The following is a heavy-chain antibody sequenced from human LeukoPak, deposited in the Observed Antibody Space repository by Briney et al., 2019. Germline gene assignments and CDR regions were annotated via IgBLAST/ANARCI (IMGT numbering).Heavy chain of an antibody. V-gene: IGHV3-30*02. CDR1: GFTFSGYG. J-gene: IGHJ6*04. CDR2: VRYDSGNK. CDR3: AELGITMIGGV. Sequence: GGSLRLSCAASGFTFSGYGMHWVRQAPGKGLEWVAFVRYDSGNKYYADSVKGRFTVSRDNSKNMLYLQMNSLRAEDTAVYYCAELGITMIGGVWGKGTTVTISS. D-gene: IGHD3-10*02.